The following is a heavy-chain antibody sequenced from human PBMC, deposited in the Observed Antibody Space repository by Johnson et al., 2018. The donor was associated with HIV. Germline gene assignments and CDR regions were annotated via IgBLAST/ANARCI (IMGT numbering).Heavy chain of an antibody. CDR1: GFTLTNYG. J-gene: IGHJ3*02. V-gene: IGHV3-30*03. D-gene: IGHD2-15*01. CDR2: ISYDGSNT. Sequence: VQLVESGGGVVQPGRFLRLSCAVSGFTLTNYGIHWVRQAPDKGLEWVALISYDGSNTYYADSVKCRFTTPRNNSRNTLYLQMNSLRVEDTAVYYCARDTAHCDGGSCYSGTLDIWGRGTMVTVSS. CDR3: ARDTAHCDGGSCYSGTLDI.